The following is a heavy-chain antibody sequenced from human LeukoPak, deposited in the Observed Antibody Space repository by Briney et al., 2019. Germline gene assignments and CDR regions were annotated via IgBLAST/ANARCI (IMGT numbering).Heavy chain of an antibody. CDR1: GYTFTGYY. Sequence: ASVKVSCKASGYTFTGYYMHWVRQAPGQGLEWMGWINPNSGNTGYAQKFQGRVTITRNTSISTAYMELSSLRSEDTAVYYCARGGDSGYDYYYYYMDVWGKGTTVTVSS. CDR3: ARGGDSGYDYYYYYMDV. J-gene: IGHJ6*03. V-gene: IGHV1-8*03. D-gene: IGHD5-12*01. CDR2: INPNSGNT.